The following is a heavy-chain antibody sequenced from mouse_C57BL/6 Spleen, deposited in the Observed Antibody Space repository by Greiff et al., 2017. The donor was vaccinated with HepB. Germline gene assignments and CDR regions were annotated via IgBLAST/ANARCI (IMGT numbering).Heavy chain of an antibody. D-gene: IGHD2-4*01. CDR2: IDPSDSET. V-gene: IGHV1-52*01. J-gene: IGHJ3*01. Sequence: QVQLQQPGAELVRPGSSVKLSCKASGYTFTSYWMHWVKQRPIQGLEWIGNIDPSDSETHYNQKFKDKATLTVDKSSSPAYMQLSSLTSEDSAVYYCARVRDYDSFAYWGQGTLVTVSA. CDR1: GYTFTSYW. CDR3: ARVRDYDSFAY.